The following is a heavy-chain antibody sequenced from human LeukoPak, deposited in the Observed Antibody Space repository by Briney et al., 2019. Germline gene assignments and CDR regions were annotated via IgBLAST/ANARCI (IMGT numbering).Heavy chain of an antibody. V-gene: IGHV3-30*02. D-gene: IGHD2-2*01. CDR3: AKDRYCSSTSCSFGTTRFDP. J-gene: IGHJ5*02. Sequence: PGGSLRLSCAASGLIFSDYGMHWVRQAPGKGLEWVTLIRYDGTNKYYADSVKGRFTISRDNSKNTLYLQMDSLRTEDTAVYYCAKDRYCSSTSCSFGTTRFDPWGQGTLVTVSS. CDR1: GLIFSDYG. CDR2: IRYDGTNK.